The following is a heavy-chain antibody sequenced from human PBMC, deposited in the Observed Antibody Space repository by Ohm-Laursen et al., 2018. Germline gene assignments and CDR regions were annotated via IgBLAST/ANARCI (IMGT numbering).Heavy chain of an antibody. D-gene: IGHD6-19*01. CDR1: GGSFSGYY. Sequence: SDTLSLTCGVYGGSFSGYYWTWIRQSPGKGLEWIGEVDHSGRTRYNPSLKTRVIILVDTSKNEFSLKLSSVTAADTAVYYCVLYSSFSVYWGQGTLVTVSS. J-gene: IGHJ4*02. CDR2: VDHSGRT. V-gene: IGHV4-34*01. CDR3: VLYSSFSVY.